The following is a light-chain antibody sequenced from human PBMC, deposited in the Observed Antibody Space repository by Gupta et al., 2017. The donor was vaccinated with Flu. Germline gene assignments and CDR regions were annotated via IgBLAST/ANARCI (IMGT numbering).Light chain of an antibody. CDR3: QRHGGSPKWA. CDR1: QSLSANF. J-gene: IGKJ1*01. Sequence: EIVLTQSPGTLSLSPGERATLSCRASQSLSANFLAWYQQKPGQAPRLLMYGSASRGTGIPDRFSGSGSGTDFTLTISRREPEDAAVYYCQRHGGSPKWAFGQGTKVEIK. CDR2: GSA. V-gene: IGKV3-20*01.